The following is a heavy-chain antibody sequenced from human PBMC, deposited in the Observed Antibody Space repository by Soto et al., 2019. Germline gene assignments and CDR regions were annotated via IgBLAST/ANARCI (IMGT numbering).Heavy chain of an antibody. Sequence: GGSLRLSCAASGFTFSSYSMNWVRQAPGKGLEWVSSISSSSSYIYYADSVKGRFTISRDNAKNSLYLQMNSLRAEDTAVYYCARDRPNYGMDVWGQGTTVTVSS. J-gene: IGHJ6*02. CDR1: GFTFSSYS. CDR3: ARDRPNYGMDV. CDR2: ISSSSSYI. V-gene: IGHV3-21*01.